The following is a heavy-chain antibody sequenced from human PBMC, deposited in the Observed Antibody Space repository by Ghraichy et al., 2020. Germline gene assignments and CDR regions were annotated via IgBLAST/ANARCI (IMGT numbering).Heavy chain of an antibody. V-gene: IGHV4-34*01. Sequence: SETLSLTCAVYGGSFSGYYWSWIRQPPGKGLEWIGEINHSGSTNYNPSLKSRVTISVDTSKNQFSLKLSSVTAADTAVYYCATSSGWYGASLNRFDSWGQGTRVTVSS. CDR3: ATSSGWYGASLNRFDS. J-gene: IGHJ4*02. CDR1: GGSFSGYY. CDR2: INHSGST. D-gene: IGHD6-19*01.